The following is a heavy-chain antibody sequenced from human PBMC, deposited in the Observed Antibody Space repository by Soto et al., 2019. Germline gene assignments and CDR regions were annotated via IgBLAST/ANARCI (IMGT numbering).Heavy chain of an antibody. J-gene: IGHJ4*02. CDR2: ISGSGGST. D-gene: IGHD3-10*01. V-gene: IGHV3-23*01. Sequence: GGSLRLSCAASGFTFSSYAMSWVRQAPGKGLEWVSAISGSGGSTYYADSVKGRFTISRDNSKNTLYLQMNSLRAEDTAVYYCAKAGITMVRGVTYYFDYWGQGTLVTVSS. CDR1: GFTFSSYA. CDR3: AKAGITMVRGVTYYFDY.